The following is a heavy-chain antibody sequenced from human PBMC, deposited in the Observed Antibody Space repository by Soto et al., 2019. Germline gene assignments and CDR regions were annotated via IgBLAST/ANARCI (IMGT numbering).Heavy chain of an antibody. Sequence: ASVKVSCKVSGYTLTELSMHWVRQAPGKGLGWMGGFDPEDGETIYAQKFQGRVTMTEDTSTDTAYMELSSLRSEDTAVYYCATPYSSSWPHDAFDIWGQGTMVTV. CDR3: ATPYSSSWPHDAFDI. D-gene: IGHD6-13*01. CDR1: GYTLTELS. CDR2: FDPEDGET. J-gene: IGHJ3*02. V-gene: IGHV1-24*01.